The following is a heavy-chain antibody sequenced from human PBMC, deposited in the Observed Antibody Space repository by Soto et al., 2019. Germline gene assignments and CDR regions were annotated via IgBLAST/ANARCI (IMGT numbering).Heavy chain of an antibody. CDR1: GGSITSSSYY. V-gene: IGHV4-61*01. D-gene: IGHD4-17*01. CDR2: IYYSGST. CDR3: ARRYGDAVDY. J-gene: IGHJ4*02. Sequence: SETLSLTCTVSGGSITSSSYYWSWIRQPPGKGLEWIGYIYYSGSTNYNPSLKSRVTILVDTSKNQFSLKLSSVTAADTAVYYCARRYGDAVDYWGQGTLVTVSS.